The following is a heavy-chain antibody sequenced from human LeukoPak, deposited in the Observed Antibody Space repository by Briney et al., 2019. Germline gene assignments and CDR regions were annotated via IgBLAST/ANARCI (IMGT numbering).Heavy chain of an antibody. D-gene: IGHD2-2*01. V-gene: IGHV3-21*01. CDR1: GFTFSSYS. Sequence: GGSLRLSCAASGFTFSSYSMNWVRQAPGKGLEWVSSISSSSSSYIYYADSVKGRFTISRDNAKNSLYLQMNSLRAEDTAVYYCARDNIVVVPAAILSRRRNAFDIWGQGTMVTVSS. CDR3: ARDNIVVVPAAILSRRRNAFDI. CDR2: ISSSSSSYI. J-gene: IGHJ3*02.